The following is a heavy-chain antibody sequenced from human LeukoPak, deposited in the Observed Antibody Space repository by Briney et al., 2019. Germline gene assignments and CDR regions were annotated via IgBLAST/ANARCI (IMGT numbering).Heavy chain of an antibody. CDR2: IYSGGST. Sequence: GGSLRLSCAASGFTVSSNYMSWVRQAPGKGLEWVSVIYSGGSTYYADSVKGRFTISRDNSKNTLYLQMNSLRAEDTAVYYCAGIAAAGTRYFDYWGQGTLVTVSS. CDR1: GFTVSSNY. D-gene: IGHD6-13*01. J-gene: IGHJ4*02. CDR3: AGIAAAGTRYFDY. V-gene: IGHV3-53*01.